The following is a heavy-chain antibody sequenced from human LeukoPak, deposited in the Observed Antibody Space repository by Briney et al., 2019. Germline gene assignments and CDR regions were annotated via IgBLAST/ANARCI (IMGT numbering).Heavy chain of an antibody. CDR2: INPNSGVT. CDR1: GYTFTGYY. CDR3: ARQGALVKGIDY. V-gene: IGHV1-2*02. J-gene: IGHJ4*02. Sequence: ASVKVSFKASGYTFTGYYMHWVRQAPGQGLEWMGWINPNSGVTNYAQKFQGRVTMTRDTSISTVYMGLSRLRSDDTAVYYCARQGALVKGIDYWGQGTLVTVSS. D-gene: IGHD6-13*01.